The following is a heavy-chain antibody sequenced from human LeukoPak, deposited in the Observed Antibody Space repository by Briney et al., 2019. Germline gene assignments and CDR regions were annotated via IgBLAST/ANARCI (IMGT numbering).Heavy chain of an antibody. D-gene: IGHD2-15*01. Sequence: SETLSLTCIVSGYSISSGYYWGWIRQPPRKGLEWIGSIYHSGSTYYNPSLKSRLTISVDTSKNQFSLKLSSVTAADTAVYYCARGRLSGNYFDYWGQGTLVTVSS. CDR1: GYSISSGYY. CDR3: ARGRLSGNYFDY. CDR2: IYHSGST. J-gene: IGHJ4*02. V-gene: IGHV4-38-2*02.